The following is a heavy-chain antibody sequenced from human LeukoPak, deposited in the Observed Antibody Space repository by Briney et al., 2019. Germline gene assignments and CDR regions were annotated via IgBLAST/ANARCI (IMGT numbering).Heavy chain of an antibody. CDR2: ISSSSSTI. CDR3: AKDLGSVVTPPSLDY. J-gene: IGHJ4*02. Sequence: GGSLRLSCAASGFTFSSYSMNWVRQAPGKGLEWVSYISSSSSTIYYADSVKGRFTISRDNAKNSLYLQMNSLRAEDTAVYYCAKDLGSVVTPPSLDYWGQGTLVTVSS. CDR1: GFTFSSYS. D-gene: IGHD4-23*01. V-gene: IGHV3-48*01.